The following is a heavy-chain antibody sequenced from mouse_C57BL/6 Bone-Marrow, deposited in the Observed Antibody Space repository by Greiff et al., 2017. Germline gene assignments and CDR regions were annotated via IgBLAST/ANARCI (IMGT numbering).Heavy chain of an antibody. D-gene: IGHD2-4*01. Sequence: QVQLQQSGAELAKPGASVKLSCKASGYTFTSYWMHWVKQRPGQGLEWIGYINPSSGYTKYNQKFKDKATLTADKSSSTAYMQLSRLTYEDSAVYYCARNDYDEGYYFDYWGQGTTLTVSS. CDR1: GYTFTSYW. CDR2: INPSSGYT. CDR3: ARNDYDEGYYFDY. V-gene: IGHV1-7*01. J-gene: IGHJ2*01.